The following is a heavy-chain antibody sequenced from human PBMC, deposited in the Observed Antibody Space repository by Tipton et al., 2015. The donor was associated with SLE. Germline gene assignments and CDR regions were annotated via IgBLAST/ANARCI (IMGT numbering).Heavy chain of an antibody. Sequence: TLSLTCAVYGGPFSGYYWSWIRQPPGKGLEWIGEINHSGGTNYNPSLKSRVTISVDTSKNQFSLKLSSVTAADTAVYYCARGLGAYSSGWRYYYYYMDVWGKGTTVTVSS. V-gene: IGHV4-34*01. CDR1: GGPFSGYY. CDR2: INHSGGT. D-gene: IGHD6-19*01. J-gene: IGHJ6*03. CDR3: ARGLGAYSSGWRYYYYYMDV.